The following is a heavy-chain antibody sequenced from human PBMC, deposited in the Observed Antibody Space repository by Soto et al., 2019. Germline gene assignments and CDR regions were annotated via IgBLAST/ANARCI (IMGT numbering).Heavy chain of an antibody. J-gene: IGHJ4*02. CDR2: IKQDGSEK. Sequence: EVQLVESGGGLVQPGGSLRLSCAASGFTFSSYWMSWVRQAPGKGLEWVANIKQDGSEKYYVDSVKGRFTISRDNAKNSLYLQMNSLRAEDTAVYYCARDALLFGELGSDDYWGQGTLVTVSS. V-gene: IGHV3-7*05. D-gene: IGHD3-10*01. CDR3: ARDALLFGELGSDDY. CDR1: GFTFSSYW.